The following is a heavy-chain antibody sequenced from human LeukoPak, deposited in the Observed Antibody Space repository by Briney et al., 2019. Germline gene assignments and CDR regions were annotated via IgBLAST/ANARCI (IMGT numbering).Heavy chain of an antibody. CDR3: ARGRVTDPRLTPMFDY. CDR1: GGSISSYY. J-gene: IGHJ4*02. D-gene: IGHD2-21*02. CDR2: INHSGST. V-gene: IGHV4-34*01. Sequence: PSETLSLTCTVSGGSISSYYWSWIRQPPGKGLEWIGEINHSGSTNYNPSLKSRVTISVDTSKNQFSLKLSSVTAADTAVYYCARGRVTDPRLTPMFDYWGQGTLVTVSS.